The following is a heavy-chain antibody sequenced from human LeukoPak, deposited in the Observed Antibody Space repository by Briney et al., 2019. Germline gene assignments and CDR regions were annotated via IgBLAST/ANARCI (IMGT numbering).Heavy chain of an antibody. CDR2: INPNSGGT. CDR3: ARAYGSGSSYHPDY. CDR1: GYTFTAYY. D-gene: IGHD3-10*01. V-gene: IGHV1-2*02. Sequence: ASVKVSCKASGYTFTAYYMHWVRQAPGQGLEWMGWINPNSGGTNSSQKFQDRVTLTRDTSISTAYMELGSLRSDDAAIYYCARAYGSGSSYHPDYWGQGTLVTVSS. J-gene: IGHJ4*02.